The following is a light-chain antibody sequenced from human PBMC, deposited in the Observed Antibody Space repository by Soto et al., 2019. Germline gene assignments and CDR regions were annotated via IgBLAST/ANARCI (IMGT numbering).Light chain of an antibody. J-gene: IGLJ2*01. CDR3: SSYTSSSTRV. CDR1: SSDVGGYNY. CDR2: DVS. V-gene: IGLV2-14*01. Sequence: QSALTQPASVSGSPGQSITISCTGTSSDVGGYNYVSWYQQHPGKAPKLMIYDVSNRPSGVSNRFSGSKSGNTASLTISGLQAEDVAYYYCSSYTSSSTRVFGGGTTVTVL.